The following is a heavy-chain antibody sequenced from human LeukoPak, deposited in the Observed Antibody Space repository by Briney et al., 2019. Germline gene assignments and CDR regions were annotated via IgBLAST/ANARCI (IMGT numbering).Heavy chain of an antibody. D-gene: IGHD3-16*01. V-gene: IGHV3-30*18. J-gene: IGHJ5*02. CDR1: GFTFSSYG. CDR2: ISYDGSNK. CDR3: AKDDNYIRFSS. Sequence: GGSLRLSCAASGFTFSSYGMHWVRQAPGKGLEWAAVISYDGSNKYYADSVKGRFTISRDNSKNTLYLQMNSLRAEDTAVYYCAKDDNYIRFSSWGQGTLVTVSS.